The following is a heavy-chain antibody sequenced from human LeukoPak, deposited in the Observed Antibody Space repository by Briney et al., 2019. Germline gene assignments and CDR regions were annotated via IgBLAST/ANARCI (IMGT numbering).Heavy chain of an antibody. CDR3: ARDSGSTGEVKFDP. CDR2: IYGSGST. J-gene: IGHJ5*02. CDR1: GGSIRSY. V-gene: IGHV4-4*07. D-gene: IGHD3-10*01. Sequence: SETLSLTCTVSGGSIRSYWSWIRQPAGKGLEWIGRIYGSGSTDYNPSLKSRVTMSIHTSKNQFSLNLISVTAADTAVYYCARDSGSTGEVKFDPWGQGSLVSVSS.